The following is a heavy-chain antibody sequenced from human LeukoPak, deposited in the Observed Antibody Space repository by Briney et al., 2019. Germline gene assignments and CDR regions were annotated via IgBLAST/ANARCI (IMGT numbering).Heavy chain of an antibody. CDR2: IKQDGSEK. Sequence: PGGSLRLSCAASGFTFSSHWMNWVRQAPGKGLEWVANIKQDGSEKYYVDSVKGRFTISRDNAKNSLFLQMNSLRAEDTAVYYCAREYSAMDIYYWGQGTLVTVSS. J-gene: IGHJ4*02. V-gene: IGHV3-7*01. CDR3: AREYSAMDIYY. D-gene: IGHD5-18*01. CDR1: GFTFSSHW.